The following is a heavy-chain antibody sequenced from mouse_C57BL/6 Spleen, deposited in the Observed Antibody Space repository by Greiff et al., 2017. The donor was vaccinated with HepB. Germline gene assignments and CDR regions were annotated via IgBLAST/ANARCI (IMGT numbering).Heavy chain of an antibody. CDR2: ILPGGGST. J-gene: IGHJ4*01. CDR1: GYTFTGYW. D-gene: IGHD2-4*01. Sequence: QVQLQQSGAELMKPGASVKLSCKATGYTFTGYWIEWVKQRPGHGLEWIGEILPGGGSTNYNEKFKGKATFTADTSSNTAYMQLSSLTTEDSAIYYCAREGLRRSLYAMDYWGQGTSVTVSS. CDR3: AREGLRRSLYAMDY. V-gene: IGHV1-9*01.